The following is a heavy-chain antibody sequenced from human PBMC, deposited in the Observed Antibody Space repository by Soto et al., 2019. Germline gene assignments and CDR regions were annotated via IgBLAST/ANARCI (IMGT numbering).Heavy chain of an antibody. CDR2: ISAYNGNT. CDR3: ARDSGYGDYEAFVDV. J-gene: IGHJ6*02. CDR1: DYTFTSYD. D-gene: IGHD4-17*01. Sequence: VQLVQSGAEVKKPGASVKVSCKASDYTFTSYDISWVRQATGQGLEWMGWISAYNGNTNYAQKLQGRVTMTTDTSTSSAYMELRSLRSDDTAVYYCARDSGYGDYEAFVDVWGQGTTVTVSS. V-gene: IGHV1-18*01.